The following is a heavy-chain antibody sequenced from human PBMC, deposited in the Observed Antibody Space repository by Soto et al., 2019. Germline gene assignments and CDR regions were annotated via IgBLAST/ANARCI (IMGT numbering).Heavy chain of an antibody. CDR3: ARGTKYSATVTYFDY. V-gene: IGHV4-39*01. Sequence: SETLSLTCTVSGGSISSSSYYWGWIRQPPGKGLEWIGSIYYSGSTYYNPSLKSRVTISVDTSKNQFSLKLSSVTAADTAVYYCARGTKYSATVTYFDYWGQGTLVTVSS. CDR1: GGSISSSSYY. J-gene: IGHJ4*02. D-gene: IGHD4-17*01. CDR2: IYYSGST.